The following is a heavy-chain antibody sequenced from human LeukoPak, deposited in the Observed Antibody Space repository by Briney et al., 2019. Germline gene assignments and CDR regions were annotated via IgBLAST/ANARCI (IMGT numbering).Heavy chain of an antibody. CDR2: IKEDGSEK. CDR3: ARSYSNDAFDI. Sequence: GGSLRLSCAASGFTFSNYWMGWVRQPPGKGLQWVANIKEDGSEKYYVDSVKGRFTISRDNAKNSLYLQMNSLRAEDTAVYYCARSYSNDAFDIWGQGTMVTVSS. D-gene: IGHD4-11*01. CDR1: GFTFSNYW. J-gene: IGHJ3*02. V-gene: IGHV3-7*01.